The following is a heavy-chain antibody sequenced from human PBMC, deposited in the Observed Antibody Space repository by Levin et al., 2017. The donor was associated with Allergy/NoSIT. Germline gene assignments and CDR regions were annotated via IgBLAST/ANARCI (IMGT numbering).Heavy chain of an antibody. J-gene: IGHJ4*02. Sequence: KASETLSLTCAISGDSVSSNSAAWNWIRQSPSRGLEWLGRTYYRSKWYNDYAVSVKSRITINSDTSKNQVSLQLNSVTPEDTAVYYCAREVLSVWGSFLLDYWGQGTLLTVSS. CDR1: GDSVSSNSAA. D-gene: IGHD3-16*01. CDR3: AREVLSVWGSFLLDY. V-gene: IGHV6-1*01. CDR2: TYYRSKWYN.